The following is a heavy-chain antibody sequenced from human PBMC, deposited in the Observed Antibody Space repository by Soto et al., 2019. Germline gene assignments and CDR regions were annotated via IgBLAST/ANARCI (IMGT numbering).Heavy chain of an antibody. V-gene: IGHV3-30*18. J-gene: IGHJ6*02. CDR1: GFTLSSFG. Sequence: GGSLRLSCVASGFTLSSFGIHWVRQAPGKGLEWVALVSYDGNNQYYADSVKGRFTISRDNSKTTVYLQVNSLRPEDTAVYYCAKSASGWDRYFYGMDVWGQGTTVTVSS. CDR2: VSYDGNNQ. CDR3: AKSASGWDRYFYGMDV. D-gene: IGHD6-19*01.